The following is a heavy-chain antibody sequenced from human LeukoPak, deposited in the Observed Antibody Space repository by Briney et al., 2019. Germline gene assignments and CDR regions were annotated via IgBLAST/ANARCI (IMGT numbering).Heavy chain of an antibody. CDR1: GFTFSSYA. J-gene: IGHJ6*04. V-gene: IGHV3-30*04. CDR3: ARDQAYSSGYRNYYYYGMDV. Sequence: GRSLRLSCAASGFTFSSYAMHWVRQAPGKGLEWVAVISYDGSNKYYADSVKGRFTISRNNSKNTLYLQMNSLRAEDTAVYYCARDQAYSSGYRNYYYYGMDVWGKGTTVTVSS. D-gene: IGHD6-19*01. CDR2: ISYDGSNK.